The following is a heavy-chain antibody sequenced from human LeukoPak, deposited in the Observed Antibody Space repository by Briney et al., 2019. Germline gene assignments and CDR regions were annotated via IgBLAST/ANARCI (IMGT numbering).Heavy chain of an antibody. Sequence: GGSLRLSCVASGFTFSSYAMSWVRQAPGKGLEWVSAINAGGGITYYADSVKGRFTISRDNAKNSLYLQMNSLRAEGTAVYYCARGGQTSLNFDYWGQGTLVTVSS. CDR1: GFTFSSYA. V-gene: IGHV3-23*01. CDR2: INAGGGIT. J-gene: IGHJ4*02. CDR3: ARGGQTSLNFDY.